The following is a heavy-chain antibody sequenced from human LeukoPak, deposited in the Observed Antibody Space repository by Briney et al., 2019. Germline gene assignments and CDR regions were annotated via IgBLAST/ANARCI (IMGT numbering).Heavy chain of an antibody. CDR3: ARRYSTSSYNWFDP. D-gene: IGHD6-6*01. V-gene: IGHV4-34*01. Sequence: SETLSLTCAVYGGSFSGYYWSWIRQPPGKGLEWIGEINHSGSTNYNPSLKSRVTISVDTSKNQFSLKLSSVTAADTAVYYCARRYSTSSYNWFDPWGRGTLVTVSS. CDR2: INHSGST. CDR1: GGSFSGYY. J-gene: IGHJ5*02.